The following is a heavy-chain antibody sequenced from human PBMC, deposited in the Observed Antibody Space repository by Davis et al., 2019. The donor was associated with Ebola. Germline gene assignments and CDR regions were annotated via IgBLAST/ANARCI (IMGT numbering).Heavy chain of an antibody. CDR2: IYPGDSDT. Sequence: GESLKISCKGSGYSFTSYWIGWVRQMPGKGLEWMGIIYPGDSDTRYSPSFQGQVTISADKSISTAYLQWSSLKASDTAMYYCARRFSPDYYDSSGYYWDYWGQGTLVTVSS. V-gene: IGHV5-51*01. CDR3: ARRFSPDYYDSSGYYWDY. D-gene: IGHD3-22*01. CDR1: GYSFTSYW. J-gene: IGHJ4*02.